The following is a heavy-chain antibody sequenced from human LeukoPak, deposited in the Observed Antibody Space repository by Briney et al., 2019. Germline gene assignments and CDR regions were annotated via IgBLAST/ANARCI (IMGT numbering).Heavy chain of an antibody. D-gene: IGHD3-10*01. CDR3: ARLLDPLGFCAGGSCYLDN. CDR2: IQNIGST. V-gene: IGHV4-59*08. J-gene: IGHJ4*02. CDR1: GGSISSYY. Sequence: SETLSLTCTVSGGSISSYYWSWIRQPPGKGLEWIGYIQNIGSTNYNPSLESRVTMSLDTSKNQFSLKLTSVIAADTAVYFCARLLDPLGFCAGGSCYLDNWGRGTLVTVSS.